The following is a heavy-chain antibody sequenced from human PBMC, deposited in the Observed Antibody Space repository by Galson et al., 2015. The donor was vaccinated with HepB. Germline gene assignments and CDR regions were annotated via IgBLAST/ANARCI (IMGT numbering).Heavy chain of an antibody. D-gene: IGHD2-15*01. CDR3: AKAIGSCAGCDYFDS. J-gene: IGHJ4*02. V-gene: IGHV3-23*01. CDR1: GFTFSNFA. Sequence: SLRLSCAASGFTFSNFAMNWIRQAPGGGLEWVSTITDNGHGTYYADSVKGRFTISRDNSKNTLYLQMNSLRVEDTTVYYCAKAIGSCAGCDYFDSWGQGILVTVSS. CDR2: ITDNGHGT.